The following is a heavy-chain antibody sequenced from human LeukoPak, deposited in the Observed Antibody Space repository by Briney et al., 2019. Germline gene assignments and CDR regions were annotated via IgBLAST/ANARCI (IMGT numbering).Heavy chain of an antibody. CDR1: GFTFSSYS. CDR2: ISSSSSYI. D-gene: IGHD3-22*01. V-gene: IGHV3-21*01. Sequence: GGSLRLSCAASGFTFSSYSMNWVRQAPGKGLEWVSSISSSSSYIYYADSVKGRFTIFRDNAKNSLYLQMNSLRAEDTAVYYCASGFKYYYDSSGYYFPYYFDYWGQGTLVTVSS. CDR3: ASGFKYYYDSSGYYFPYYFDY. J-gene: IGHJ4*02.